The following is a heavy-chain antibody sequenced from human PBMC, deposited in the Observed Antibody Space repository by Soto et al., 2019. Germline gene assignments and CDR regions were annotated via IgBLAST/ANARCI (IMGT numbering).Heavy chain of an antibody. J-gene: IGHJ3*02. CDR2: IYYSGST. CDR3: ARVGGYADLGSHTAFDI. V-gene: IGHV4-31*03. D-gene: IGHD6-25*01. Sequence: VQLQESAPGLVKPSQPLSPPSLVSGGSISSGGYYWTWFRRHPGKGRRGFGYIYYSGSTYYNPSLKGRVTISVDTSKNQFTLKLSSVTAADTAVYYCARVGGYADLGSHTAFDIWGQGTMVTVSS. CDR1: GGSISSGGYY.